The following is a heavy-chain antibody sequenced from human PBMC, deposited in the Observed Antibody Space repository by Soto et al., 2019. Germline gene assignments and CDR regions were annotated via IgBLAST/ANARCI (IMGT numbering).Heavy chain of an antibody. Sequence: QVQLQESGPGLVKPSETLSLTCTVSGGSVSSGSYYWSWIRQPPGKGLEWIGYIYYSGSTNYNPSLKSRVTISVDTSKNQFSLKLSSVTAADTAVYYCARDRRSSGWYDAFDIWGQGTLVTVSS. CDR1: GGSVSSGSYY. CDR3: ARDRRSSGWYDAFDI. J-gene: IGHJ3*02. CDR2: IYYSGST. V-gene: IGHV4-61*01. D-gene: IGHD6-19*01.